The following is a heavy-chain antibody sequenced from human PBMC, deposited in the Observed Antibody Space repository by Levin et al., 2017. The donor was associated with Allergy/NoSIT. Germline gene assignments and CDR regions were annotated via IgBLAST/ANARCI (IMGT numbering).Heavy chain of an antibody. CDR3: AGVVRPKIRWGISLDR. V-gene: IGHV3-48*01. CDR2: ISSSSSTI. J-gene: IGHJ5*02. Sequence: TGGSLRLSCAASGFSFSNFTMMWVRQSPGKGLEWVSYISSSSSTIYYADSVKGRFTVSRDNGKNSLFLQMNRLRADDTALYYCAGVVRPKIRWGISLDRWGRGTLVTVSS. D-gene: IGHD3-10*01. CDR1: GFSFSNFT.